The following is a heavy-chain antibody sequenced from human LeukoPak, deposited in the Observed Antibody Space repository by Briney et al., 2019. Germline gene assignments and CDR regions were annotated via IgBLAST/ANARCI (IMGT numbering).Heavy chain of an antibody. CDR3: VSSSKIVGATHFDY. D-gene: IGHD1-26*01. CDR1: GGTFSSYA. CDR2: IVPIFGTA. J-gene: IGHJ4*02. Sequence: SVKVSCKASGGTFSSYAISWVRQAPGQGLEWMGGIVPIFGTANYAQKFQGRVTITTDESTSTAYMELSSLRSEDTAVYYCVSSSKIVGATHFDYWGQGTLVTVSS. V-gene: IGHV1-69*05.